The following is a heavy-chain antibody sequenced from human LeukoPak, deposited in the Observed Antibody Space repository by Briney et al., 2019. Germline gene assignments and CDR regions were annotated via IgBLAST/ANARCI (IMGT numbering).Heavy chain of an antibody. V-gene: IGHV3-48*03. CDR2: ISTGGSVI. D-gene: IGHD1-1*01. CDR1: GFTFSDYE. J-gene: IGHJ6*03. CDR3: ARDATTEVGTVYMDV. Sequence: GGSLRLSCVASGFTFSDYEMNWVRQAPGKGLEWVPHISTGGSVIHYADSVRGRFTISRDNAKNSLYLQMNSLRAEDTALYYCARDATTEVGTVYMDVWGKGTTVTISS.